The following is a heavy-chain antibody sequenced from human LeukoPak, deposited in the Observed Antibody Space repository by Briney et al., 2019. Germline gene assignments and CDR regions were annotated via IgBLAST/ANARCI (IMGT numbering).Heavy chain of an antibody. CDR1: GYTFTGYY. D-gene: IGHD3-22*01. Sequence: EASVKVSCKASGYTFTGYYMHWVRQAPGQGLEWMGWINPNSGGTNYAQKFQGRVTMTRDTSISTAYMELSRLRSDDTAAYYCARDLRFYYDSSGYSLDYWGQGTLVTVSS. V-gene: IGHV1-2*02. CDR3: ARDLRFYYDSSGYSLDY. J-gene: IGHJ4*02. CDR2: INPNSGGT.